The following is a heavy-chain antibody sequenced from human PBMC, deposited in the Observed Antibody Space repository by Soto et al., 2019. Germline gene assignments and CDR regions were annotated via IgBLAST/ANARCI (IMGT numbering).Heavy chain of an antibody. D-gene: IGHD2-15*01. CDR2: INPDNGNT. CDR3: ARGSEKGQLER. J-gene: IGHJ5*02. Sequence: ASVKVSCKASGYTFTRYTMNWVRQAAGQRLEWMGWINPDNGNTKSSQKFQDRVIITRDTSASTAYMDLSSLRSEDTAVYYCARGSEKGQLERLGQGTRVRVSS. V-gene: IGHV1-3*01. CDR1: GYTFTRYT.